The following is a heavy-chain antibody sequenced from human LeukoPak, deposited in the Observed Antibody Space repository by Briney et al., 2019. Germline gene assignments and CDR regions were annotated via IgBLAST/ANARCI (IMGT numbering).Heavy chain of an antibody. CDR1: GFTFDDYA. V-gene: IGHV3-9*01. CDR3: AKSQVAATMRDIDY. D-gene: IGHD6-19*01. J-gene: IGHJ4*02. CDR2: ISWNSGRL. Sequence: SGGSLRLSCLASGFTFDDYAMHWVRQAPGKGLEWVSGISWNSGRLGYADPVKGRFTISRDNAKNSLYLQMNSLRVEDTAFYYCAKSQVAATMRDIDYWGQGTLVTVSS.